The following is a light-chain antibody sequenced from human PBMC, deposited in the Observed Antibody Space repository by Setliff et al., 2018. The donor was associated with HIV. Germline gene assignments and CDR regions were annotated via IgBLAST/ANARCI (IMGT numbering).Light chain of an antibody. CDR1: SSDVGGYNY. J-gene: IGLJ2*01. V-gene: IGLV2-8*01. CDR2: EVS. CDR3: NSYSSSSTVL. Sequence: QSVLTQPPSASGSPGQSVTISCTGTSSDVGGYNYVSWYQQHPGKAPKLMIYEVSKRPSGVPDRFSGSKSGDTASLTVSGLQAEDEADYYCNSYSSSSTVLFGGGTKVTV.